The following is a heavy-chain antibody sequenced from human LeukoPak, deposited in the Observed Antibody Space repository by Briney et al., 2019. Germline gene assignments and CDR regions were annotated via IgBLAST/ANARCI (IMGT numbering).Heavy chain of an antibody. D-gene: IGHD6-13*01. CDR3: AKVGNISSWYVYYFDY. Sequence: GGSLRLSCAASGFTFSTYAMTWVRQAPGKGLEWVSAISGSGANTYYADSVKGRFTISRDNSKNTLYLQMNSLRAEDTAVYYCAKVGNISSWYVYYFDYWGQGTLVTVSS. V-gene: IGHV3-23*01. J-gene: IGHJ4*02. CDR1: GFTFSTYA. CDR2: ISGSGANT.